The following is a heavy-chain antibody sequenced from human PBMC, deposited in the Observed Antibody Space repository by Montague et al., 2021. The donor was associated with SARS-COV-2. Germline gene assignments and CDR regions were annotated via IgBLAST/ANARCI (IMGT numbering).Heavy chain of an antibody. Sequence: FLRLSCAASGFTFSSHSMNWVRQAPGKGLEWVSSISSSSSYIYYADSVKGRFTISRDNAKNSLYLQMNSLRAEDTAVYYCARDMYYDILTGYYTYWGQGTLVTVSS. CDR2: ISSSSSYI. CDR1: GFTFSSHS. CDR3: ARDMYYDILTGYYTY. J-gene: IGHJ4*02. V-gene: IGHV3-21*01. D-gene: IGHD3-9*01.